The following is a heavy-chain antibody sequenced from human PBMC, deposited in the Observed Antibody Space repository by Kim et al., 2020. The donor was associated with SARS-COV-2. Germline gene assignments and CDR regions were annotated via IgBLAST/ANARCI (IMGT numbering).Heavy chain of an antibody. V-gene: IGHV4-39*07. CDR3: ARDSSGYNHVFDY. J-gene: IGHJ4*02. D-gene: IGHD5-12*01. CDR2: IYYSGST. Sequence: SETLSLTCTVSGGSISSSSYYCGWIRQPPGKGLEWIGSIYYSGSTYYNPSLKSRVTISVDTSKNQFSLKLSSVTAADTAVYYCARDSSGYNHVFDYWGQGTLVTVSS. CDR1: GGSISSSSYY.